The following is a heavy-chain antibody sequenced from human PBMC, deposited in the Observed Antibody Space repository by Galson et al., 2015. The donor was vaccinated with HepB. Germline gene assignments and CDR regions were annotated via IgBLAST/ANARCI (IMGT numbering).Heavy chain of an antibody. V-gene: IGHV3-23*01. CDR1: GFTFSSYA. CDR2: ISTGGGHT. CDR3: TKDRDFWSGYYAAFDI. J-gene: IGHJ3*02. D-gene: IGHD3-3*01. Sequence: SLRLSCAASGFTFSSYAMNWVRQAPGKGLAWVSYISTGGGHTYYADSVKGRFTISGDNSKNTLYLQMSSLRAEDTAVYYCTKDRDFWSGYYAAFDIWGHGTMVTVSS.